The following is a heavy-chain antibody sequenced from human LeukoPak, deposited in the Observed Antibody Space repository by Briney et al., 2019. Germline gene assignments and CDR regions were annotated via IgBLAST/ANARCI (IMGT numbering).Heavy chain of an antibody. CDR2: TLASGTV. CDR1: GDSIISKNYY. D-gene: IGHD6-6*01. V-gene: IGHV4-61*02. J-gene: IGHJ6*03. Sequence: SQTLSLTCTVSGDSIISKNYYWTWLRQPAGKGLEWIGRTLASGTVSYSPSLKSRVTISVDTSNNQFSLSLSSVTAADTATYYCAREGDPTSSHYYIYYMGVWGKGITVAVSS. CDR3: AREGDPTSSHYYIYYMGV.